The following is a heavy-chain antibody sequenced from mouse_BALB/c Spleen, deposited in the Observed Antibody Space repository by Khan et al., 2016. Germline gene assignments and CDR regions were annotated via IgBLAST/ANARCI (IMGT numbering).Heavy chain of an antibody. CDR2: ISDGGSYT. D-gene: IGHD2-14*01. Sequence: EVELVESGGGLVKPGGSLKLSCAASGFTFRDYYMYWVRQTPEKRLEWVATISDGGSYTYYPDSVKGRFTISRDNAKNNLYLQMSRLKSEDTAMYYCARDDRWFAYWGQGTLVTVSA. CDR3: ARDDRWFAY. J-gene: IGHJ3*01. CDR1: GFTFRDYY. V-gene: IGHV5-4*02.